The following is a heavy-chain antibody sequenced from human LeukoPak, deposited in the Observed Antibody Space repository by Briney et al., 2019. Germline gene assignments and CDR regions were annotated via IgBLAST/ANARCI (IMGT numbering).Heavy chain of an antibody. CDR1: GFTFSSYE. Sequence: PGGSLRLSCADFGFTFSSYEMNWVRQAPGKGLEWVSYISSSGGTIYYADSVKGRFTISRDNAKSSLYLQMNSLRAEDTAVYFCAGGRQHNYWGQGTLVTVSS. CDR3: AGGRQHNY. J-gene: IGHJ4*02. V-gene: IGHV3-48*03. CDR2: ISSSGGTI.